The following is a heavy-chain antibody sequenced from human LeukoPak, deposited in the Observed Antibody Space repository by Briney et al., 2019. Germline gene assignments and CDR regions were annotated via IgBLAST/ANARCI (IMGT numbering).Heavy chain of an antibody. CDR3: ARKVLVVPAAIGGRIAAAGDSYYFDY. V-gene: IGHV4-34*01. CDR2: INHSGST. CDR1: GGSFSGYY. Sequence: PSETLSLTCAVYGGSFSGYYWSWIRQPPGKGLEGIGEINHSGSTNYNPPLKSRVTISVDTSKNQFSLKLSSVTAADTAVYYCARKVLVVPAAIGGRIAAAGDSYYFDYWGQGTLVTVSS. D-gene: IGHD2-2*01. J-gene: IGHJ4*02.